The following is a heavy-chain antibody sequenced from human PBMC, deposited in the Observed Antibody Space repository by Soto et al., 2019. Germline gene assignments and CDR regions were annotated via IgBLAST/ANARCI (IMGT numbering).Heavy chain of an antibody. D-gene: IGHD3-3*01. CDR3: AKVHDDFWSGYGY. J-gene: IGHJ4*02. CDR1: GFTFSTYA. CDR2: ISGSGGNT. Sequence: GGSLRLSCAASGFTFSTYAMGWVRQAPGKGLEWVSSISGSGGNTYYADSVKGRFTISRDNSKNTLFLQMNSLRAEDTAVYYCAKVHDDFWSGYGYWGQGTLVTVSS. V-gene: IGHV3-23*01.